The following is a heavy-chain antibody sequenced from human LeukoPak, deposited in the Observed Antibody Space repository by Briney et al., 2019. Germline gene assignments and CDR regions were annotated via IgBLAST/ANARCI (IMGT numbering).Heavy chain of an antibody. J-gene: IGHJ4*02. CDR1: GGSISSSNW. Sequence: PSETLSLTCAVSGGSISSSNWWSWVRPPPGKGLGWIGEIYHSGSTNYNPSLKSRVTISVDKSKNQFSLKLSSVTAADTAVYYRASSDILTGYFDYWGQGTLVTVSS. D-gene: IGHD3-9*01. CDR2: IYHSGST. V-gene: IGHV4-4*02. CDR3: ASSDILTGYFDY.